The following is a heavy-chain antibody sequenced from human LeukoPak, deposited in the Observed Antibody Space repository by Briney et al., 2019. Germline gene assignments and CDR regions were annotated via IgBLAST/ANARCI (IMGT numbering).Heavy chain of an antibody. CDR1: GFTFSSYA. V-gene: IGHV3-30-3*01. CDR2: ISYDGSNK. CDR3: ARNLRRGPWSGYYTD. D-gene: IGHD3-3*01. J-gene: IGHJ4*02. Sequence: GGSLRLSCAASGFTFSSYAMHWVRQAPGKGLEWVAVISYDGSNKYYADSVKGRFTISRDNSKNTLYLQMNSLRAEDTAVYYCARNLRRGPWSGYYTDWGQGTLVTVSS.